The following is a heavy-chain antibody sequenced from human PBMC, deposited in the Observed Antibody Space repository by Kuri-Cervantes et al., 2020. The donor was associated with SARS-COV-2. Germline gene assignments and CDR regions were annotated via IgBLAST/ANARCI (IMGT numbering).Heavy chain of an antibody. CDR3: ARGAAARLEYYGMDV. CDR1: GFTFSTYA. Sequence: GESLKISCAASGFTFSTYAMHWVRQAPGKGLEWVGVIWYDGSNKYYADSVKGRFTISRDNSKNTLYLQMNSLRAEDTAVYYCARGAAARLEYYGMDVWGQGTTVTVSS. CDR2: IWYDGSNK. V-gene: IGHV3-33*08. D-gene: IGHD6-6*01. J-gene: IGHJ6*02.